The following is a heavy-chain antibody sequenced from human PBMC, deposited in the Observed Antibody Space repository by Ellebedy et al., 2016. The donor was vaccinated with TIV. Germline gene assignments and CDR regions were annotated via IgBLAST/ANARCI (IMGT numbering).Heavy chain of an antibody. D-gene: IGHD2-15*01. CDR1: GGTFSSYA. V-gene: IGHV1-69*13. CDR3: AGGCSGGSCYSDYGMDV. CDR2: IIPIFGTA. J-gene: IGHJ6*02. Sequence: SVKVSXKASGGTFSSYAISWVRQAPGQGLEWMGGIIPIFGTANYAQKFQGRVTITADESTSTAYMELSSLRSEDTAVYYCAGGCSGGSCYSDYGMDVWGQGTTVTVSS.